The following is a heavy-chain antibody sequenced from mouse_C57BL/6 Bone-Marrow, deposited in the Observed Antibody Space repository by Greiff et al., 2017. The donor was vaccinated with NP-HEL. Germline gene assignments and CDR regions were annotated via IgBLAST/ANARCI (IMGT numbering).Heavy chain of an antibody. D-gene: IGHD1-1*01. CDR3: ARETTVVDY. Sequence: EVQVVESGGGLVKPGGSLKLSCAASGFTFSSYAMSWVRQTPEKRLEWVATISDGGSYTYYPDNVKGRFTISRDNAKNNLYLQMSHLKSEDTARYYCARETTVVDYWGQGTTLTVSS. V-gene: IGHV5-4*01. J-gene: IGHJ2*01. CDR2: ISDGGSYT. CDR1: GFTFSSYA.